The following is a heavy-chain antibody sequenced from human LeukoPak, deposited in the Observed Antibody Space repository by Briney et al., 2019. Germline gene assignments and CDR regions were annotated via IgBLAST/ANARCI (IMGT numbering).Heavy chain of an antibody. CDR2: IYYRSQRYN. J-gene: IGHJ3*01. D-gene: IGHD3-10*01. CDR1: GDSVSIGSGG. Sequence: SPTLSLTFDISGDSVSIGSGGWNWVRQSPGRGLEWLGRIYYRSQRYNDDAVSGKGRISINQDTAKNQFSLHLNSGTADDTALYYCARGGLVRGSLNSLTGFDFWGQGTMVTVSS. CDR3: ARGGLVRGSLNSLTGFDF. V-gene: IGHV6-1*01.